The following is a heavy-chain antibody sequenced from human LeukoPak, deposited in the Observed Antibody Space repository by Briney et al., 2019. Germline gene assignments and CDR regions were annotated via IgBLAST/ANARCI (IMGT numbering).Heavy chain of an antibody. Sequence: SETLSLTCTVSGGSISSSSYYWGWIRQPPGKGLEWIGSIYYSGSTYYNPSLKSRVTISVDTSKNQFSLKLSSVTAADTAVYYCARLAPTTYYDFWSGYSHWYFDLWGRGTLVTVSS. J-gene: IGHJ2*01. CDR2: IYYSGST. CDR1: GGSISSSSYY. CDR3: ARLAPTTYYDFWSGYSHWYFDL. V-gene: IGHV4-39*01. D-gene: IGHD3-3*01.